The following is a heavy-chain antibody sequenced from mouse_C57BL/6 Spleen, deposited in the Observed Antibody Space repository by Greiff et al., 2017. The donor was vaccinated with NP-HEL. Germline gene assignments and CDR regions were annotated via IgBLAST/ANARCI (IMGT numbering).Heavy chain of an antibody. J-gene: IGHJ3*01. CDR1: GFSLTSYG. V-gene: IGHV2-6*01. Sequence: VQGVESGPGLVAPSQSLSITCTVSGFSLTSYGVDWVRQSPGKGLEWLGVIWGVGSTNYNSALKSRLSISKDNSKSQVFLKMNSLQTDDTAMYYCASSITTVVAPFAYWGQGTLVTVSA. D-gene: IGHD1-1*01. CDR3: ASSITTVVAPFAY. CDR2: IWGVGST.